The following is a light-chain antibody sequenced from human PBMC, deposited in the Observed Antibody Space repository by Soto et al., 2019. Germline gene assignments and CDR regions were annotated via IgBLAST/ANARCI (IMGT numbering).Light chain of an antibody. CDR3: QHYNSFSRT. V-gene: IGKV1-5*03. J-gene: IGKJ1*01. CDR1: DNIVHW. CDR2: KAA. Sequence: IQMTQSPSTLSASVGDRVAITCRAGDNIVHWVAWYQQKPGKAPKLLIYKAANLADEVPSRFAGSGSGTDFTLTITRLQPDDFATYYCQHYNSFSRTFGQGTKVDIK.